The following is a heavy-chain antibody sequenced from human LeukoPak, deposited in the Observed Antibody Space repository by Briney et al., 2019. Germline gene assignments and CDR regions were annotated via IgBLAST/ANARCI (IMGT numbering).Heavy chain of an antibody. D-gene: IGHD3-22*01. CDR3: ARLPYYYDSSGYLEDY. Sequence: SETLSLTCAVYGGSFSGYYWSWIRQPPGKGLEWIGEINHRGSTNYNPSLKSRVTISVDTSKNQFSLKLSSVTAADTAVYYCARLPYYYDSSGYLEDYWGQGTLVTVSS. CDR2: INHRGST. J-gene: IGHJ4*02. CDR1: GGSFSGYY. V-gene: IGHV4-34*01.